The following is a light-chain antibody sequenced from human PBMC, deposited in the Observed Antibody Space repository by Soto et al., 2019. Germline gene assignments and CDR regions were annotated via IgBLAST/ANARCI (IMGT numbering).Light chain of an antibody. V-gene: IGKV3-20*01. CDR3: QQYDITPPNT. CDR1: QIVRSTY. Sequence: EIVLTQSPGTLSLSPGEGATLSCRASQIVRSTYLAWFQQKPGQAPRLLIYGASTRATSIPDRFSGSGSGTDFTLTISGLEPKDFALYYCQQYDITPPNTFGGGTKVEV. J-gene: IGKJ4*01. CDR2: GAS.